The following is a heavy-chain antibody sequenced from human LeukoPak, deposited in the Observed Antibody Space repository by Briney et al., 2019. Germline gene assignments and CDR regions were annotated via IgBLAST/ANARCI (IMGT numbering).Heavy chain of an antibody. J-gene: IGHJ4*02. CDR1: GFTFSSYE. CDR2: ISSSGSTI. D-gene: IGHD5-18*01. V-gene: IGHV3-48*03. CDR3: ARGSVDTAMAGDY. Sequence: GGSLRLSCAASGFTFSSYEMNWVRQAPGNGLEWVSYISSSGSTIYYADSVEGRFTISRDNAKNSLYLQMNSLRAEDTAVYYCARGSVDTAMAGDYWGQGTLVTVSS.